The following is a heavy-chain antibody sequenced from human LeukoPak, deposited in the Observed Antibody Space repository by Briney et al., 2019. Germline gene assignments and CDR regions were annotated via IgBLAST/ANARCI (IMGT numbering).Heavy chain of an antibody. CDR2: ISSSSSYI. Sequence: GGSLRLSCAPSGFTFSSYSMNWVRQAPGKGLEWVSSISSSSSYIYYAASVKGRFTISRDYAKNLLYLQMNSLRIEDTAVYYCARDHGIPGSGSYRFDYWGHGTLVTVSS. D-gene: IGHD3-10*01. CDR3: ARDHGIPGSGSYRFDY. V-gene: IGHV3-21*06. J-gene: IGHJ4*01. CDR1: GFTFSSYS.